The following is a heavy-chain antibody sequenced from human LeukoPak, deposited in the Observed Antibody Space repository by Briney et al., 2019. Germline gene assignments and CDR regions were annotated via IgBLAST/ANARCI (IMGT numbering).Heavy chain of an antibody. V-gene: IGHV4-59*01. CDR3: ASYGSGSYYMGFDY. CDR2: IYYSGST. CDR1: GGSISSYY. Sequence: SETLSLTCAVSGGSISSYYWSWIRQPPGKGLEWIGYIYYSGSTNYNPSLKSRVTISVDTSKNQFSLKLSSVTAADTAVYYCASYGSGSYYMGFDYWGQGTLVTVSS. J-gene: IGHJ4*02. D-gene: IGHD3-10*01.